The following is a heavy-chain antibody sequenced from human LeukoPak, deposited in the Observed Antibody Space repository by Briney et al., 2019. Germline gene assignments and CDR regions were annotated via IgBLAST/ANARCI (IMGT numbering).Heavy chain of an antibody. CDR3: ARKGSHRSWHFFVRFDP. V-gene: IGHV4-39*01. D-gene: IGHD3-16*02. CDR1: GASMRNSSPY. Sequence: SETLSLTCFVSGASMRNSSPYWAWLPQPPGKGLELLVTVAQRGCPRYNPSLKGPITMPADPSKNQFSMKLTPVTAADTAIYYCARKGSHRSWHFFVRFDPWGPGALVTVAT. J-gene: IGHJ5*02. CDR2: VAQRGCP.